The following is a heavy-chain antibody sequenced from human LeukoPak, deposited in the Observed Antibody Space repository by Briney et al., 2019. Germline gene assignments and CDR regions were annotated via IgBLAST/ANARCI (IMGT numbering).Heavy chain of an antibody. CDR1: GYTFTSNY. Sequence: ASVKVSCKAFGYTFTSNYMHWVRQAPGQGLEWMGIINPSDGDTSYAQKFQGRVTMTRDTSTSTVYMELSSLRSDDTAVYYCARDEDYGIFVNVDYWGQGTLVTVSS. CDR2: INPSDGDT. J-gene: IGHJ4*02. D-gene: IGHD4-17*01. V-gene: IGHV1-46*01. CDR3: ARDEDYGIFVNVDY.